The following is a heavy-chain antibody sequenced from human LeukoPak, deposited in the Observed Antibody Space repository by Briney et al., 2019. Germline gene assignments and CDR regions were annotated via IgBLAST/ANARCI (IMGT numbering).Heavy chain of an antibody. D-gene: IGHD3-9*01. CDR2: ISWNSGSI. J-gene: IGHJ4*02. V-gene: IGHV3-9*01. CDR1: GFTFDDYA. CDR3: AKGTYDILTGYLFDY. Sequence: LAGGSLRLSCAASGFTFDDYAMHWARQAPGKGLEWVSGISWNSGSIGYADSVKGRFTISRDNAKNSLYPQMSSLRAEDTALYYCAKGTYDILTGYLFDYWGQGTLVTVSS.